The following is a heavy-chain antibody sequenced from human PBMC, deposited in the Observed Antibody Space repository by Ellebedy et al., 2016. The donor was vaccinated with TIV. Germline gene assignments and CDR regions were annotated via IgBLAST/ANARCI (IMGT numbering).Heavy chain of an antibody. CDR1: GFTFRDFA. J-gene: IGHJ4*02. CDR2: ISGSGGTT. D-gene: IGHD3/OR15-3a*01. V-gene: IGHV3-23*01. CDR3: ARRSTDFAFDS. Sequence: GESLKISCAASGFTFRDFAMSWVRQAPGRGLEWVSTISGSGGTTYYVDSMKGRFTISRDNSKNTLFLQMSSLRAEDTAVYFCARRSTDFAFDSWGQGTLVTVSS.